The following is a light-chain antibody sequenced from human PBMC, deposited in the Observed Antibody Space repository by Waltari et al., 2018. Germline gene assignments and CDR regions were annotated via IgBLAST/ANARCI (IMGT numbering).Light chain of an antibody. CDR3: CSYAGSYTVL. CDR2: DVF. V-gene: IGLV2-11*01. J-gene: IGLJ2*01. CDR1: SNYVGGYNH. Sequence: QSALTQPRPVSGSPGQSAPFSCTGTSNYVGGYNHVSCYHQSPGKAPQLMIYDVFNRPSGVPDRFSGSKSGNTASLTISGLQADDEADYYCCSYAGSYTVLFGGGTKLTVL.